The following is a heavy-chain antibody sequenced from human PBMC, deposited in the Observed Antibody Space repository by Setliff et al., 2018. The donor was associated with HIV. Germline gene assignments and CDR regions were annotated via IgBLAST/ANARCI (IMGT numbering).Heavy chain of an antibody. Sequence: ASVKVSCKASGYSFTNYDINWVRQAPGHGLEWVGWMSPKSGYADYAQKFQGRVTMTRNTSIKTVYMELSSLKSEDTAVYYCARDKSDIVGEVGLDPWGQGTRSTFSS. CDR3: ARDKSDIVGEVGLDP. J-gene: IGHJ5*02. D-gene: IGHD2-21*01. CDR2: MSPKSGYA. V-gene: IGHV1-8*01. CDR1: GYSFTNYD.